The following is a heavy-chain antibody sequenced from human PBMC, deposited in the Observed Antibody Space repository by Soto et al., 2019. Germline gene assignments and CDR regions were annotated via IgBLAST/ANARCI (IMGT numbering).Heavy chain of an antibody. CDR3: ATGTGTTWRSYYFYGMDV. Sequence: QVQLQQWGAGLLKPSETLSLTCAVYGGSFSGYYWSWIRLPPGKGLEWIGEINHSGSTNYNPSLKSRVTISVDTSKNQFSLKLSSVTAADTAVYYCATGTGTTWRSYYFYGMDVWGQGTTVTVSS. CDR2: INHSGST. V-gene: IGHV4-34*01. D-gene: IGHD1-7*01. J-gene: IGHJ6*02. CDR1: GGSFSGYY.